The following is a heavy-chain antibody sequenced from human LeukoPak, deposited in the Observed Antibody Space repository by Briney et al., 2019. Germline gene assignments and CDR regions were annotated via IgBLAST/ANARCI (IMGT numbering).Heavy chain of an antibody. CDR2: IYHSGST. Sequence: SETLSLTCAVSGGSISSSNWWSWVRQPPGKGLEWIGEIYHSGSTNYNPSLKSRVTISIDTSKNQFSLKVSSVTAADTAVYYCARGSGSYFGEMDYWGQGTLVTVSS. D-gene: IGHD3-10*01. V-gene: IGHV4-4*02. J-gene: IGHJ4*02. CDR3: ARGSGSYFGEMDY. CDR1: GGSISSSNW.